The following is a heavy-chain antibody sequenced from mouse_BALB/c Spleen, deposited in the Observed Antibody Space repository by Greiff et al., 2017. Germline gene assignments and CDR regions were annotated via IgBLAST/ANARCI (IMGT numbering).Heavy chain of an antibody. CDR1: GYSITSDYA. CDR3: ARDYGNNYDWYFDV. V-gene: IGHV3-2*02. CDR2: ISYSGNT. D-gene: IGHD1-1*01. Sequence: EVMLVESGPGLVKPSQSLSLTCTVTGYSITSDYAWNWIRQFPGNKLEWMGSISYSGNTSYNPSLKSRISITRATSKNQFFLQLNSVTAEDTATDYCARDYGNNYDWYFDVGGAGTTVTVSS. J-gene: IGHJ1*01.